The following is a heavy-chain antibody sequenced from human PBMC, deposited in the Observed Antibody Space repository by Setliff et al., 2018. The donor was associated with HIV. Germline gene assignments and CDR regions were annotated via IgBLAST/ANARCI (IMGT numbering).Heavy chain of an antibody. Sequence: SETLSLTCDVSGSSTNSGYSWGWVRQPPGKGLEWIGTIYDTGNSFYNPSLKSRLTISLDTSQNQFSLKLSSVTAADTAVYYCARLSGHVLRFLECPTGWFDPWGQGTLVTVSS. J-gene: IGHJ5*02. D-gene: IGHD3-3*01. CDR3: ARLSGHVLRFLECPTGWFDP. CDR2: IYDTGNS. V-gene: IGHV4-38-2*01. CDR1: GSSTNSGYS.